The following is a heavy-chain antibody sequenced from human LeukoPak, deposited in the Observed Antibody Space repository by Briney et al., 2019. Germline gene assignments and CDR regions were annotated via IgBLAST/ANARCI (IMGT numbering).Heavy chain of an antibody. J-gene: IGHJ6*02. CDR1: GFTFSSYA. Sequence: PGGSLRLSCAASGFTFSSYAMSWVRQAPGKGLEWVSAISGSGGSTYYADSVKGRFTISRVNSENTLYLQMNSLRAEDTAVYYCAKDNSGGDDSGAYRVYYYYGMDAWGQGTTVTVSS. CDR2: ISGSGGST. D-gene: IGHD3-22*01. V-gene: IGHV3-23*01. CDR3: AKDNSGGDDSGAYRVYYYYGMDA.